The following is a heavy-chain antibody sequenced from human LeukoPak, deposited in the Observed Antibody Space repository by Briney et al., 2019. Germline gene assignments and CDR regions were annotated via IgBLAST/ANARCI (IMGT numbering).Heavy chain of an antibody. J-gene: IGHJ4*02. CDR3: ARGPPVRAYDSSGYYRT. V-gene: IGHV1-46*01. Sequence: ASVKVSCKASGYTLTSYYLHWVRQAPGQGLEWMAIINPSGGSTSYAQKFQGRVTITRDTSTSTVYMELSSLRSEDTAVYYCARGPPVRAYDSSGYYRTWGQGTLVTVSS. D-gene: IGHD3-22*01. CDR1: GYTLTSYY. CDR2: INPSGGST.